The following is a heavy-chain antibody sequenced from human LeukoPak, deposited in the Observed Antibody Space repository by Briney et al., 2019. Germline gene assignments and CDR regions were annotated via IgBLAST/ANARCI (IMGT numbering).Heavy chain of an antibody. CDR3: ARGYCSGGSCYYFDY. V-gene: IGHV4-30-2*01. D-gene: IGHD2-15*01. J-gene: IGHJ4*02. CDR2: IYHSGST. Sequence: SQTLSLTCAVSGGSISSGGYCWSWIRQPPGKGLEWIGYIYHSGSTYYNPSLKSRVTISVDRSKNQFSLKLSSVTAADTAVYYCARGYCSGGSCYYFDYWGQGTLVTVSS. CDR1: GGSISSGGYC.